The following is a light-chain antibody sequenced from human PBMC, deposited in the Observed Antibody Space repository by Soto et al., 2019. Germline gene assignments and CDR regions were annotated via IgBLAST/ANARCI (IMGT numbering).Light chain of an antibody. CDR2: AAS. V-gene: IGKV1-27*01. CDR1: QGIRKF. Sequence: DIQMPQYPTPLSASVRDRVTITRRAGQGIRKFADWYQQKQGKPPKLMIYAASTWQSGVPSRFSGSGSGTVFTLTLNCLQAEDVATSSFQKYSSVPGFGPGTKVEI. CDR3: QKYSSVPG. J-gene: IGKJ3*01.